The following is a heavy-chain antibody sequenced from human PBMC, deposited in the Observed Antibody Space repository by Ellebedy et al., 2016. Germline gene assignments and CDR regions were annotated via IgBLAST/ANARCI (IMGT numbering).Heavy chain of an antibody. CDR3: ARDVSLYSSSPSFDF. V-gene: IGHV4-59*02. CDR1: GGSVATYY. J-gene: IGHJ4*02. D-gene: IGHD6-6*01. Sequence: SETLSLXXTVSGGSVATYYWTWIRQSPGKGLEWIGYVFYGGSTKYNPSLRSRVTISLDTSKNQFSLKVTSVAAADTAVYYCARDVSLYSSSPSFDFWGQGTLVTVYS. CDR2: VFYGGST.